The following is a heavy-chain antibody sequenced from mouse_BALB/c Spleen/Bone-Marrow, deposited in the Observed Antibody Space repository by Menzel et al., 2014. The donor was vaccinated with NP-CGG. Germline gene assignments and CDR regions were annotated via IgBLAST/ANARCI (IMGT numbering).Heavy chain of an antibody. CDR2: SRNKANDYTT. J-gene: IGHJ2*01. CDR3: ARDAGGFDY. V-gene: IGHV7-1*02. CDR1: GFTFSDFY. Sequence: EVKLVESGGGLVQPGGSPRLSCAPSGFTFSDFYMEWVRQPPGKRLEWIAASRNKANDYTTEYSASVKGRFIVSRDTSQSILYLQMNALRAEDTAIYYCARDAGGFDYWGQGTTLTVSS.